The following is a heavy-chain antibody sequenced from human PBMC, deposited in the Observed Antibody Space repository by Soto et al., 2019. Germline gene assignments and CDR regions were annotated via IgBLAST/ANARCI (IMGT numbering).Heavy chain of an antibody. CDR2: IYHSGST. Sequence: PSETLSLTCAVSGCSISSGYYWGWIRQPPGKGLEWIGSIYHSGSTYYNPSLKSRVTISVDMSKNQFSLKLSSVAAADTAVYYCASRYCPSSSCYTFPFSFWGQGTLVTVSS. CDR3: ASRYCPSSSCYTFPFSF. CDR1: GCSISSGYY. D-gene: IGHD2-2*02. J-gene: IGHJ4*02. V-gene: IGHV4-38-2*01.